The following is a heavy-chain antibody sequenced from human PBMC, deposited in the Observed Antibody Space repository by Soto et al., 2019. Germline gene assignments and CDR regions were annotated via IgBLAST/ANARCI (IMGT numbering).Heavy chain of an antibody. Sequence: QVQLVESGGGVVQPGRSLRLSCAASGFTFSSYGMHWVRQAPGKGLEWVAVIWYDGSDKYYADSVKGRFTISRDNSKNTVNLQMNSLRAEDTAMYYCGSGYSTSWHPHLDYWGQGNLVTVSS. CDR2: IWYDGSDK. CDR1: GFTFSSYG. D-gene: IGHD2-2*01. V-gene: IGHV3-33*03. CDR3: GSGYSTSWHPHLDY. J-gene: IGHJ4*02.